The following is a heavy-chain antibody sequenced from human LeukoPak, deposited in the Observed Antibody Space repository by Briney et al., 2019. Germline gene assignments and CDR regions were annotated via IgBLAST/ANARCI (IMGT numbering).Heavy chain of an antibody. D-gene: IGHD6-13*01. Sequence: ASVKVSCKASGYTFTGYYMHWVRQAPGQRLEWMGRINPNSGGTNYAQKFQGRVTMTRVTSISTAYMELSRLRSDDTAVYYCARGHIAVAGYYYYYYMDVWGTGTTVTVSS. J-gene: IGHJ6*03. CDR3: ARGHIAVAGYYYYYYMDV. CDR2: INPNSGGT. CDR1: GYTFTGYY. V-gene: IGHV1-2*06.